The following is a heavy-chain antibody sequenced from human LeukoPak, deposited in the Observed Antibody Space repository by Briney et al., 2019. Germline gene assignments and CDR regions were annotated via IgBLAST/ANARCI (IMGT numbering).Heavy chain of an antibody. Sequence: SVKVSCKASGGTFSSYAISWVRQAPGQGLEWMGRIIPIFGTANYAQKFQGRVTITADKSTSTAYMELSSLRSEDTAVYYCARDPTVTTWVWFDPWGQGPLVTVSS. CDR2: IIPIFGTA. J-gene: IGHJ5*02. CDR1: GGTFSSYA. CDR3: ARDPTVTTWVWFDP. V-gene: IGHV1-69*06. D-gene: IGHD4-11*01.